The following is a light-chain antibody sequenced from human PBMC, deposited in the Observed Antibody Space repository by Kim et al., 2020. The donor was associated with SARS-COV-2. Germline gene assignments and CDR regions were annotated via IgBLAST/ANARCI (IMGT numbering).Light chain of an antibody. V-gene: IGKV3-11*01. Sequence: EIVLTQSPGTLSLSPGGRATLSCRASQSVDNYLAWYQQKPGQAPRLPIYDASNRATGIPARFSGSGSGTDFTLTISSLEPEDFAVYYCQQRSNWPLTFGGGTKVDIK. CDR1: QSVDNY. CDR3: QQRSNWPLT. CDR2: DAS. J-gene: IGKJ4*01.